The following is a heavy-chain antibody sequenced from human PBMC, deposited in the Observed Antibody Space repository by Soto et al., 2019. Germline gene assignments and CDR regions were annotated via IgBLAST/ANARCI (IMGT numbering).Heavy chain of an antibody. CDR1: GGTFSSYA. CDR3: ARVDPLINVVDYYGMDV. Sequence: QVQLVQSGAEVKKPGSSVKVSCKASGGTFSSYAISWVRQAPGQGLEWMGGIIAIFGTANYAQKFQGRVTITADESTSTAYMELSSLQSEGTAVYYWARVDPLINVVDYYGMDVWGQGTTVTVSS. CDR2: IIAIFGTA. V-gene: IGHV1-69*12. D-gene: IGHD2-15*01. J-gene: IGHJ6*02.